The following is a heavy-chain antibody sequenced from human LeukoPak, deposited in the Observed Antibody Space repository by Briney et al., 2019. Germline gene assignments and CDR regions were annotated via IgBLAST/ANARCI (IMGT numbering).Heavy chain of an antibody. CDR3: ATEQIMVPGLAGIDY. V-gene: IGHV1-2*02. Sequence: ASVKVSCTASGYTFTNYYMHWVRQAPGQGLEWMGWINPKSGGTHETQKFQGRVTMTRDTSISTAYLELSRLTSDDTAVYYCATEQIMVPGLAGIDYWGQGTLVTVSS. CDR1: GYTFTNYY. CDR2: INPKSGGT. D-gene: IGHD3-10*01. J-gene: IGHJ4*02.